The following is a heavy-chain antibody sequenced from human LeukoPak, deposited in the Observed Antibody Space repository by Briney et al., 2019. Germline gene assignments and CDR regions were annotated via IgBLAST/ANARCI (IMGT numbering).Heavy chain of an antibody. CDR3: ARSLDSRFDI. CDR2: IFHTGNS. CDR1: GGSISSGGYS. D-gene: IGHD3-22*01. J-gene: IGHJ3*02. Sequence: SETLSLTCAVSGGSISSGGYSWGWIRQPPGRGLEWIGYIFHTGNSYYNPSLKSRVAISVDRSKNQFSLKLSSVTAADTAVYYCARSLDSRFDIWGQGTMVIVSS. V-gene: IGHV4-30-2*01.